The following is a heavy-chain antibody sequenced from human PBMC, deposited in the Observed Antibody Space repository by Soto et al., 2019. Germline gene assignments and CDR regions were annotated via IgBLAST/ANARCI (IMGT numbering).Heavy chain of an antibody. Sequence: QVQLQESGPGLVKPSQTLSLTCTVSGDSINTGDYYWTWVRQPPGKGLEWIGYIYYSGYTCFNQSLKSRVTISVDTSENQFSLRLTSLTAADTAVYFCARAAPSFAGSGNYYLFDFWGQGIVVTVSS. CDR2: IYYSGYT. CDR1: GDSINTGDYY. J-gene: IGHJ4*02. V-gene: IGHV4-30-4*01. CDR3: ARAAPSFAGSGNYYLFDF. D-gene: IGHD3-10*01.